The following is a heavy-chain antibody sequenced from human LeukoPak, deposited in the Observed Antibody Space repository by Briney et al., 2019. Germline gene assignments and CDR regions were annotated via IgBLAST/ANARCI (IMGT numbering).Heavy chain of an antibody. V-gene: IGHV3-30*18. Sequence: GGSLRLSCAASGFRFDDYALHWVRQAPGKGLEWVAVISPDGSNKYYADSVNGRFTISRDNSKSTLYLQTNTLTVEDTAIYHCSNEGGVYLPFADWGQGTRVTVSS. D-gene: IGHD2-8*01. CDR2: ISPDGSNK. J-gene: IGHJ4*02. CDR1: GFRFDDYA. CDR3: SNEGGVYLPFAD.